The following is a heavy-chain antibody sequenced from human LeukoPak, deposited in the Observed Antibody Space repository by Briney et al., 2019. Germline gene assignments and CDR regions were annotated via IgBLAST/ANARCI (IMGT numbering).Heavy chain of an antibody. CDR3: ARHIGTSSLTRYYYYMDV. J-gene: IGHJ6*03. CDR2: IYHSGST. V-gene: IGHV4-38-2*01. CDR1: GYSISSGYY. Sequence: SETLSLTCAVSGYSISSGYYWAWIRPPPGKGLEWIGNIYHSGSTYYNPSLKSRVTISVDTSKNQFSLKLSSVTAADTAVYYCARHIGTSSLTRYYYYMDVWGKGTTVTVSS. D-gene: IGHD5-12*01.